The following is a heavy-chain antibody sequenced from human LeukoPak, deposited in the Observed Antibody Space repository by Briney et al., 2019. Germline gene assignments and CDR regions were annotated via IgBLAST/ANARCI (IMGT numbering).Heavy chain of an antibody. CDR3: ARERGWELPSSFDS. CDR1: GFTFNNYW. J-gene: IGHJ4*02. Sequence: GGSLRLCCAASGFTFNNYWMSWVRQAPGKGLEWVANIKPDGGDKYYVGSVKGRFTISRDNDNNSMFLQMNSLRAEDTAVYYCARERGWELPSSFDSWGQGTLVTVSS. D-gene: IGHD1-26*01. V-gene: IGHV3-7*01. CDR2: IKPDGGDK.